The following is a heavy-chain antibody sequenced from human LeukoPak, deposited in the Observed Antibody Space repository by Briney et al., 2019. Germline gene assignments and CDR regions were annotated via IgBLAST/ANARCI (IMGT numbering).Heavy chain of an antibody. CDR1: GFTFSTYE. CDR3: ARGDGYCSSTSCYAGPSYGLDV. Sequence: GGSLRLSCAASGFTFSTYEMNWVRQAPGKGLEWVSYISSSGSTIFYADSVKGRFTISRDNAKNPLYLQMNSLRAEDTAVYHCARGDGYCSSTSCYAGPSYGLDVWGQGTTVTVSS. CDR2: ISSSGSTI. D-gene: IGHD2-2*03. V-gene: IGHV3-48*03. J-gene: IGHJ6*02.